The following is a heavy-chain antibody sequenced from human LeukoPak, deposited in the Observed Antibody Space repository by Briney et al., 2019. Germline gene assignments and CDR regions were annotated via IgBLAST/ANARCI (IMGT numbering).Heavy chain of an antibody. CDR3: AKDRNYDFWSGFHY. D-gene: IGHD3-3*01. CDR1: GFTFDDYA. V-gene: IGHV3-9*01. Sequence: PGRSLRPSCAASGFTFDDYAMHWVRQAPGKGLEWVSGISWNSGSIGYADSVKGRFTISRDNAKNSLYLQMNSLRAEDTALYYCAKDRNYDFWSGFHYWGQGTLVTVSS. J-gene: IGHJ4*02. CDR2: ISWNSGSI.